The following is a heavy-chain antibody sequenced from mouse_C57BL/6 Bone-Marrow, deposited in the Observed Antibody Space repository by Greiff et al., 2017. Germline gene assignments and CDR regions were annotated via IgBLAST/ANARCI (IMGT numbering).Heavy chain of an antibody. J-gene: IGHJ4*01. Sequence: QVQLKQSGAELVRPGASVTLSCKASGYTFTDYEMHWVKQTPVHGLEWIGAIDPETGGTAYNQKFKGKAILTADKSSSTAYMELRSLTSEASAVYYCTRRVYYYAMDYWGQGTSVTVSS. V-gene: IGHV1-15*01. CDR3: TRRVYYYAMDY. CDR1: GYTFTDYE. CDR2: IDPETGGT.